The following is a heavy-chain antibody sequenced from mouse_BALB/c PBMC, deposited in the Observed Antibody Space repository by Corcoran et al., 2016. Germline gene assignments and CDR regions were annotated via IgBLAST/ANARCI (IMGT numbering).Heavy chain of an antibody. Sequence: QVQLQQSGAELMKPGASVKISCKATGYTFSSYWIEWVKQRPGHGVEWIGEILPGSGSNNYNEKFKGKATFTADTSSNTAYMQLSSLTSEDSAVYYCARGGRLVAKDYWGQGTSVTVSS. CDR2: ILPGSGSN. J-gene: IGHJ4*01. V-gene: IGHV1-9*01. CDR1: GYTFSSYW. D-gene: IGHD3-3*01. CDR3: ARGGRLVAKDY.